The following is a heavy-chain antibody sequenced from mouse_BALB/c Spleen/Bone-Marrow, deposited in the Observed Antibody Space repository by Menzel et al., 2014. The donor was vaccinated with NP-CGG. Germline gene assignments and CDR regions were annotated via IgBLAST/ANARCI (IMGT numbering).Heavy chain of an antibody. J-gene: IGHJ3*01. D-gene: IGHD2-13*01. Sequence: VQLKQSGAELVKTGASVKLSCTASGFNIKDTYMHWVKQRPEQGLEWIGRIDPANGNTKYDPKFQGKATITADISGNTTYLQLGRRTTDNTNVYYSARVNLFTYWGRGTLGTDSA. CDR3: ARVNLFTY. V-gene: IGHV14-3*02. CDR2: IDPANGNT. CDR1: GFNIKDTY.